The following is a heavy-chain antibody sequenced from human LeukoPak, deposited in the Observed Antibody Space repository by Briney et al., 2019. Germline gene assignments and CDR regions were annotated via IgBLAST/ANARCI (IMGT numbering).Heavy chain of an antibody. CDR1: GGSISSYY. V-gene: IGHV4-59*01. Sequence: SETQSLTCTVSGGSISSYYWSWIRQPPGKGLEWIGYIYYSGSTNHNPSLKSRVTMSVDTSKNQFSLKLSSVTAADTAVYYCARAAAGPAWDYWGQGILVTVSS. CDR2: IYYSGST. J-gene: IGHJ4*02. CDR3: ARAAAGPAWDY. D-gene: IGHD6-13*01.